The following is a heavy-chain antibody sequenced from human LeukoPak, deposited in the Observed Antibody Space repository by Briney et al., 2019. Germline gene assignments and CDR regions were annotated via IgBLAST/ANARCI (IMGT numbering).Heavy chain of an antibody. CDR3: ARFGSDYYGSGKRDY. CDR1: GFTFSDYY. V-gene: IGHV3-11*01. D-gene: IGHD3-10*01. CDR2: ISSSGSTI. J-gene: IGHJ4*02. Sequence: GGSLRLSCAASGFTFSDYYMSWIRQAPGKGLEWVSHISSSGSTIYYADPVKGRFTISRDNAKNSLYLQMNSLRAEDTAVYYCARFGSDYYGSGKRDYWGQGTLVTVSS.